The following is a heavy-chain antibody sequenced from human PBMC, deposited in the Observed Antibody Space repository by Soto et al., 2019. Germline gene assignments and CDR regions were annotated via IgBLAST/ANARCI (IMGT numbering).Heavy chain of an antibody. CDR1: GFTFGTFA. J-gene: IGHJ4*02. Sequence: GGSLRLSCAASGFTFGTFAMHWVRQAPGKGLEWVAMISYHGTYKYYADSVKGRFTISRDNSGDTLYLQMNSLRPEDTAVYYCARGLNYDSSGYFFDYWGQGTMVTVS. D-gene: IGHD3-22*01. V-gene: IGHV3-30-3*01. CDR3: ARGLNYDSSGYFFDY. CDR2: ISYHGTYK.